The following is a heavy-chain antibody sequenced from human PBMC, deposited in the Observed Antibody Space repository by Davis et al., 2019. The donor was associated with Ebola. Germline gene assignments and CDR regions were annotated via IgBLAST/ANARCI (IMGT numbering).Heavy chain of an antibody. CDR3: ARDLSPWSGYPTMGY. V-gene: IGHV4-59*01. J-gene: IGHJ4*02. CDR2: IYYSGST. CDR1: GGSISRYY. Sequence: SETLSLTCTVSGGSISRYYWSWIRQPPGKGLEWIGYIYYSGSTNYNPSLKSRVTISVDTSKNQFSLKLRSVTAADTAVYYCARDLSPWSGYPTMGYWGQGTLVTVSS. D-gene: IGHD3-3*01.